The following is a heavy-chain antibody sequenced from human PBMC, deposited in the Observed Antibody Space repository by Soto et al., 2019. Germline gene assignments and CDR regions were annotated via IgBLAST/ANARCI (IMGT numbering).Heavy chain of an antibody. Sequence: SETLSLTCTVSGGSINGYYCSWIRQPAWKGLEWIGRIYISGSTNYKPSLKSRVTMSVDTSKNQFSLKLRSLTAADTAVYYCARAKGGSYLAFDIFGQRTMVPVS. J-gene: IGHJ3*02. D-gene: IGHD1-26*01. V-gene: IGHV4-4*07. CDR1: GGSINGYY. CDR3: ARAKGGSYLAFDI. CDR2: IYISGST.